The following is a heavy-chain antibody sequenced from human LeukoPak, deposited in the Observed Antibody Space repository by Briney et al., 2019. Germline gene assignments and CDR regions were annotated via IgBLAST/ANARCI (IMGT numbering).Heavy chain of an antibody. CDR3: ARDRPQPYYYYYYGMDV. J-gene: IGHJ6*02. Sequence: ASVKVSCKASGYTFTSYGISWVRQAPGQGLEWMGWISAYNGNTNYAQKLQGRVTMTTDTSTSTAYMELRSLRSDDTAVYYCARDRPQPYYYYYYGMDVWGQGTTVTVSS. D-gene: IGHD1-1*01. CDR2: ISAYNGNT. CDR1: GYTFTSYG. V-gene: IGHV1-18*01.